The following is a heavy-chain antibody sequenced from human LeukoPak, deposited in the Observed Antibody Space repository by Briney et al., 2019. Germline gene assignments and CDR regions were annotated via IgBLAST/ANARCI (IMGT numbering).Heavy chain of an antibody. CDR3: AGGYDRSGYLAEYAMDV. CDR2: ISGSGGST. J-gene: IGHJ6*02. CDR1: GFTFSSYA. Sequence: GGSLRLSCAASGFTFSSYAINWVRQAPGKELEWVSFISGSGGSTYYADSVKGRFTISRDNSKSRLYLQMNSLRAEDTAVYYCAGGYDRSGYLAEYAMDVWGQGTTVTVSS. D-gene: IGHD3-22*01. V-gene: IGHV3-23*01.